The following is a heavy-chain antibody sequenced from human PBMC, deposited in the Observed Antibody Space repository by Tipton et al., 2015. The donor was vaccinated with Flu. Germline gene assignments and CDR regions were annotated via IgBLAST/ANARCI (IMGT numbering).Heavy chain of an antibody. Sequence: TLSLTCSVSGSSIGSDYYWGWIRQPPGQGLEWIGNVHRSGNAYYSPSFKSRVSMSVDTSRNQFSLKLSSVTAADAAVYYCVRRDYSNYVSEPKNWFDPWGQGTLVTVSS. CDR3: VRRDYSNYVSEPKNWFDP. CDR2: VHRSGNA. CDR1: GSSIGSDYY. D-gene: IGHD4-11*01. J-gene: IGHJ5*02. V-gene: IGHV4-38-2*01.